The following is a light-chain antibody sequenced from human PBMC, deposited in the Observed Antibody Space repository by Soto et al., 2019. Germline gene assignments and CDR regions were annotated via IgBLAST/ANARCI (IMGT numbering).Light chain of an antibody. V-gene: IGKV1-6*01. CDR1: RDIGSD. CDR3: LQDHDDSWT. CDR2: AAS. Sequence: ALRMTQSPSSFSASVGYRITITCGASRDIGSDLSWYQQKPGKAPTLLIYAASNLQSGVPSRFRGSRSGTEFTLTVSSLQPEDFATYYCLQDHDDSWTFGQGTKVDIK. J-gene: IGKJ1*01.